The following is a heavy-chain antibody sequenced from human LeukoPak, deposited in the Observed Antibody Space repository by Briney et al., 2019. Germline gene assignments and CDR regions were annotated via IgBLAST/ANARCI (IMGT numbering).Heavy chain of an antibody. Sequence: SETLSLTCTVSGYSISSGYYWGWIRQPPGQGLEWIGSIYHSGSTYYNPSLKSRVTISVDTSKNQFSLKLSSVTAADTAVYYCARDLVIVVVPAALSDAFDIWGQGTMVTVSS. CDR3: ARDLVIVVVPAALSDAFDI. CDR2: IYHSGST. CDR1: GYSISSGYY. V-gene: IGHV4-38-2*02. J-gene: IGHJ3*02. D-gene: IGHD2-2*01.